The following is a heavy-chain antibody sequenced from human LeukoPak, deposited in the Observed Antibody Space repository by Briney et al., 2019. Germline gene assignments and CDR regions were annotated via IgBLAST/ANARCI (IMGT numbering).Heavy chain of an antibody. V-gene: IGHV3-9*01. D-gene: IGHD3-3*01. J-gene: IGHJ6*02. CDR1: GFTFDDYA. CDR3: AKSDESQYYDFWSGYFRPMDV. Sequence: GGSLRLSCAASGFTFDDYAMHWVRQAPGKGLEWVSGISWNSGSIGYADSVKGRFTISRGNAKNSLYLQMNSLRAEDTALYYCAKSDESQYYDFWSGYFRPMDVWGQGTTVTVSS. CDR2: ISWNSGSI.